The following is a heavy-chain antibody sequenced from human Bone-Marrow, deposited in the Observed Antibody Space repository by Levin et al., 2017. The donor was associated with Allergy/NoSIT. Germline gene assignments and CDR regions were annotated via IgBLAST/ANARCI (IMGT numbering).Heavy chain of an antibody. CDR1: GGSISSSY. CDR3: ARGRGYSSSRGYYFDY. D-gene: IGHD6-13*01. J-gene: IGHJ4*02. V-gene: IGHV4-59*01. Sequence: SQTLSLTCTVSGGSISSSYWSWIRQPPGKGLEWIGYIYYSGSTNYNPSLKSRVTISVDTSKNQFSLKLSSVTAADTAVYYCARGRGYSSSRGYYFDYWGQGTLVTVSS. CDR2: IYYSGST.